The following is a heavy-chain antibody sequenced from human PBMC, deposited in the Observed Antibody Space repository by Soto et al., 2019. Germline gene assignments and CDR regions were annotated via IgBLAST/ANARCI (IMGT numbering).Heavy chain of an antibody. D-gene: IGHD2-21*02. CDR1: GGSISSGDYS. CDR3: ARVRGPYCGGDGYSPTPNWFDP. J-gene: IGHJ5*02. CDR2: IYYSGST. V-gene: IGHV4-30-4*01. Sequence: SETLSLTCTVSGGSISSGDYSWSWIRQPPGKGLEWIGYIYYSGSTYYNPSLKSRVTISVDTSKYQFSLKLSSVPAADTAGYYCARVRGPYCGGDGYSPTPNWFDPWGQGTLITVSS.